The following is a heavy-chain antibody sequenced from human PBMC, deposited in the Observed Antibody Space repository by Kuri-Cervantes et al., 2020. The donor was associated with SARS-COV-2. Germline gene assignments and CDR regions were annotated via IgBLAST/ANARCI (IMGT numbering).Heavy chain of an antibody. CDR1: GYTFTSYY. J-gene: IGHJ3*02. D-gene: IGHD2-2*01. CDR3: ARPRGIVVVPAAMGGAFDI. CDR2: INPSGGST. V-gene: IGHV1-46*01. Sequence: ASVKVSCKASGYTFTSYYMHWVRQAPGQGFEWMGIINPSGGSTSYAQKFQGRVTMTRDTSTSTVYMELSSLRSEDTAVYYCARPRGIVVVPAAMGGAFDIWGQGTMVTVSS.